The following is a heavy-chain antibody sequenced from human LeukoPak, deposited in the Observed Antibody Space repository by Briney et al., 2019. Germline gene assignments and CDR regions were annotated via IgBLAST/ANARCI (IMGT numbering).Heavy chain of an antibody. V-gene: IGHV4-39*01. D-gene: IGHD6-13*01. CDR3: ARQDYSSPEGWFDP. CDR1: VGAITTTNYY. J-gene: IGHJ5*02. CDR2: MYHSGIT. Sequence: ASGTLSLTCTVSVGAITTTNYYWAWIRQPPGRGLEWIGGMYHSGITYYNPSLKSRVIMSVDTSKDQFSLKLISVTAADTAVYYCARQDYSSPEGWFDPWGHGTLVTVSS.